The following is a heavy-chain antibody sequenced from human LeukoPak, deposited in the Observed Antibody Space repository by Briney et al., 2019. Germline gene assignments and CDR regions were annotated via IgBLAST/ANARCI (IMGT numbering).Heavy chain of an antibody. D-gene: IGHD3-16*02. CDR3: ARGTMITFGGVIATPSFDY. CDR1: GYTFTSYG. Sequence: ASVKVSCKASGYTFTSYGISWVRQAPGQGLEWMGWINPNSGGTNYAQKFQGRVTMTRDTSISTAYMELSRLRSDDTAVYYCARGTMITFGGVIATPSFDYWGQGTLVTVSS. V-gene: IGHV1-2*02. J-gene: IGHJ4*02. CDR2: INPNSGGT.